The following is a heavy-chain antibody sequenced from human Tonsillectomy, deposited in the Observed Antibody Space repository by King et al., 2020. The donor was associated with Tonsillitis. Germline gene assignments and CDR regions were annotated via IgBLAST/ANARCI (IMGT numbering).Heavy chain of an antibody. Sequence: VQLVESGPEVKKPGESLKISCKASGHSFSSSWIGWVRQLPGKGLEWMGVIYHGDSAIRYNPSFQSQVTISADKPISTAYLQWYTLKASDTAIYYCARPRDSDPKDAFDIWGQGTWVTVSS. D-gene: IGHD1-26*01. CDR2: IYHGDSAI. V-gene: IGHV5-51*04. J-gene: IGHJ3*02. CDR3: ARPRDSDPKDAFDI. CDR1: GHSFSSSW.